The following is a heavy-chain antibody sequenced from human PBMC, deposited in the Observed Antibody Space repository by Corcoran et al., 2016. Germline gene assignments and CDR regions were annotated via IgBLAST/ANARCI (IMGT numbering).Heavy chain of an antibody. CDR3: ASLAVTSLYYYYGMDV. Sequence: QVQLQQWGAGLLKPSETLSLTCAVYGGSFSGYYWSWIRQPPGKGLEWIGEINHSGSTNYNPSLKSRVTISVDTSKNQVSLKLSSVTAADTAVYYCASLAVTSLYYYYGMDVWGQGTTVTVSS. J-gene: IGHJ6*02. CDR1: GGSFSGYY. V-gene: IGHV4-34*01. CDR2: INHSGST. D-gene: IGHD4-17*01.